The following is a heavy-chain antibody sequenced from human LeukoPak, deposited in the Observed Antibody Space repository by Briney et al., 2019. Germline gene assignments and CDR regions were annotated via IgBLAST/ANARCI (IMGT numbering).Heavy chain of an antibody. CDR3: ARNNGMDV. Sequence: SHXXXWVRQVPGRGPEWVANVNRDGSETYYLDSVKGRFTISKDNAKNSLYLQMNSLRAEDTALYHCARNNGMDVWGQGTTVIVSS. CDR2: VNRDGSET. CDR1: SHX. V-gene: IGHV3-7*03. J-gene: IGHJ6*02.